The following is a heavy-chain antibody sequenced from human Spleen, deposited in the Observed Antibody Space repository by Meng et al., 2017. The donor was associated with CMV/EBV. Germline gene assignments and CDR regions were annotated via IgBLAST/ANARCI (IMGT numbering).Heavy chain of an antibody. Sequence: KTSGYTFATYSITWVRQAPGQGLEWMGWISAGSGNTKYAERFQGRVTMTTDTSTSTAYMELSSLTSDDTAIYYCARITANTRGWLDPWGQGSLVTVSS. D-gene: IGHD1-7*01. J-gene: IGHJ5*02. V-gene: IGHV1-18*01. CDR2: ISAGSGNT. CDR3: ARITANTRGWLDP. CDR1: GYTFATYS.